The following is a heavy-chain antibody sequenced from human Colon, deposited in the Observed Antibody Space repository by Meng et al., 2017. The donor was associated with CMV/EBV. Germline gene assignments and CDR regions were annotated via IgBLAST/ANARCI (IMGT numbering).Heavy chain of an antibody. CDR3: ARDQIRHYDFWSGYLNYYYYYGMDV. Sequence: GESLKISCAASGFTFSSYAMSWVRQAPGKGLEWVANIKQDGSEKYYVDSVKGRFTISRDNAKNSLYLQMNSLRAEDTAVYYCARDQIRHYDFWSGYLNYYYYYGMDVWGQGTTVTVSS. J-gene: IGHJ6*02. D-gene: IGHD3-3*01. CDR2: IKQDGSEK. V-gene: IGHV3-7*01. CDR1: GFTFSSYA.